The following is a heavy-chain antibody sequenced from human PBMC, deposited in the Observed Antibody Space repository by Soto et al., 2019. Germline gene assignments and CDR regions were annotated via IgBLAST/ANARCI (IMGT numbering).Heavy chain of an antibody. D-gene: IGHD2-2*01. CDR2: IIPIFGTA. V-gene: IGHV1-69*13. CDR1: GGTFSSYA. CDR3: ARAECISTSRLNWFAP. J-gene: IGHJ5*02. Sequence: SVKVSCKASGGTFSSYAISWVLQAPGQGLEWMGGIIPIFGTANYAQKFQGRVTITADESTSTAYMELSSLRSEDTAVYYCARAECISTSRLNWFAPRGQRTPVPVSS.